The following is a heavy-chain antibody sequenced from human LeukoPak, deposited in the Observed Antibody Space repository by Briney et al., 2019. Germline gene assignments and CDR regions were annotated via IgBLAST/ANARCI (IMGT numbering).Heavy chain of an antibody. V-gene: IGHV4-38-2*01. CDR3: ARHGFGYSSSSRVDY. D-gene: IGHD6-6*01. J-gene: IGHJ4*02. Sequence: SETLSLTCAVSGYSISSGYYWGWIRQPPGQGLEWIGSIYHSGSTYYNPSLKSRVTISADTSKNQFSLKLSSVTAADTAVYYCARHGFGYSSSSRVDYWGQGTLVTVSS. CDR1: GYSISSGYY. CDR2: IYHSGST.